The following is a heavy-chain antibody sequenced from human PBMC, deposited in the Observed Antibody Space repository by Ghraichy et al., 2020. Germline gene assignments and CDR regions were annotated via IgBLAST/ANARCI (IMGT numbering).Heavy chain of an antibody. CDR2: ISSSSSYI. J-gene: IGHJ6*02. D-gene: IGHD2-2*02. Sequence: GGSLRLSCAASGFTFSSYSMNWVRQAPGKGLEWVSSISSSSSYIYYADSVKGRFTISRDNAKNSLYLQMNSLRAEDTAVYYCARGDYCSSTSCYKDRGHYYGMDVWGPETTLTVSS. V-gene: IGHV3-21*01. CDR1: GFTFSSYS. CDR3: ARGDYCSSTSCYKDRGHYYGMDV.